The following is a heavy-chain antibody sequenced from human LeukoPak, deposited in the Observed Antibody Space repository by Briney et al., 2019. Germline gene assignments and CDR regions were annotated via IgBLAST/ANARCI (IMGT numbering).Heavy chain of an antibody. J-gene: IGHJ4*02. CDR3: ARDRGDSSGYSLYHFDS. CDR1: GFTFSSYW. Sequence: SGGSLRLSCAASGFTFSSYWMSWVCQAPGKGLEWVANIKQDGSEKYYVDSVKGRFTISRDNAKNSLYLQMNSLRAEDTAVYYCARDRGDSSGYSLYHFDSWGQGTLVTVSS. D-gene: IGHD3-22*01. V-gene: IGHV3-7*01. CDR2: IKQDGSEK.